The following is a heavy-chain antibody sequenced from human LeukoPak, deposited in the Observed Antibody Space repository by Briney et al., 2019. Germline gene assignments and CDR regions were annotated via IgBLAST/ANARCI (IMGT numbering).Heavy chain of an antibody. D-gene: IGHD2-2*01. Sequence: SETLSLTCTVSGGSISSSSYYWGWIRQPPGKGLEWIGSIYYSGSTYYNPSLKSRVTISVDTSKNQFSLKLSSVTAADTAVYYCARHRVVPAANDAFDIWGQGTMVTVSS. CDR2: IYYSGST. CDR3: ARHRVVPAANDAFDI. CDR1: GGSISSSSYY. V-gene: IGHV4-39*01. J-gene: IGHJ3*02.